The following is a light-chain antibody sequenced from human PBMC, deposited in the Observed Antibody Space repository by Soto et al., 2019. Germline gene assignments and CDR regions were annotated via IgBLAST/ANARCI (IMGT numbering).Light chain of an antibody. CDR1: QSVLYSSNNKNY. Sequence: DIGMTQSPDSLAVSLGERATINCKYSQSVLYSSNNKNYLAWYQQKPGQPPKLLIYWASTRESGVPDRFSGSGSGTDFTLTISSLQAEDVAVYYCQQYYSTPLIFGGGTKVEIK. CDR2: WAS. CDR3: QQYYSTPLI. V-gene: IGKV4-1*01. J-gene: IGKJ4*01.